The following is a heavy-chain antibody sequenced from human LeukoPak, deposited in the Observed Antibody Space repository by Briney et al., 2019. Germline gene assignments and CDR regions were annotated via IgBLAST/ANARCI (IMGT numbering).Heavy chain of an antibody. CDR1: GFTFSSYE. V-gene: IGHV4-34*01. CDR2: INHSGST. J-gene: IGHJ6*03. CDR3: ARGPLGYCSGGSCYSRHYYYYYYMDV. D-gene: IGHD2-15*01. Sequence: GSLRLSCAASGFTFSSYEMNWVRQPPGKGLEWIGEINHSGSTNYNPSLKSRVTISVDTSKNQFSLKLSSVTAADTAVYYCARGPLGYCSGGSCYSRHYYYYYYMDVWGKGTTVTVSS.